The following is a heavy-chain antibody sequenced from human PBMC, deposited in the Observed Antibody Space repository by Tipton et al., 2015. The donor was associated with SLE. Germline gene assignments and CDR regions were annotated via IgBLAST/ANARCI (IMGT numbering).Heavy chain of an antibody. Sequence: TLSLTCAVSGYSISSGYYWGWIRQPPGKGLEWIGSSYHSGSTYYNPSLKSRVTISVDTAKNQFSLKLSSVTAADTAVYYCARLGVTMVRGVREDYFDYWGQGTLVTVSS. V-gene: IGHV4-38-2*01. J-gene: IGHJ4*02. D-gene: IGHD3-10*01. CDR1: GYSISSGYY. CDR2: SYHSGST. CDR3: ARLGVTMVRGVREDYFDY.